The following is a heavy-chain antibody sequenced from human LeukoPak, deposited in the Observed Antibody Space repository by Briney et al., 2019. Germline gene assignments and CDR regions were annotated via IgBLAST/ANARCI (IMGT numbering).Heavy chain of an antibody. CDR3: ARVRLIAAALRDNWFGP. Sequence: ASVTVSFTASGYTFTIYDMHWVRQAPAQGLEWMGIINPSGGSTSYAQKFHGRVTMTRDTSTSTVYMELSSLRSEDTAVYYCARVRLIAAALRDNWFGPWGQGTLVTVSS. J-gene: IGHJ5*02. D-gene: IGHD6-13*01. V-gene: IGHV1-46*01. CDR2: INPSGGST. CDR1: GYTFTIYD.